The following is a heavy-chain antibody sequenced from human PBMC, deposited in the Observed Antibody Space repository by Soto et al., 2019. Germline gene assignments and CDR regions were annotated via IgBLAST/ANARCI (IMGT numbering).Heavy chain of an antibody. CDR3: AGAVSDFDVRRYRTSYFDQ. CDR1: GASLVTGGYC. J-gene: IGHJ4*02. D-gene: IGHD3-10*02. Sequence: TQSLTWTVFGASLVTGGYCWTWIRQHPGEGLEWIGYIDNSGSTYYNPSLTGRVDISVDTSKNEFSLNLQSLTAADTAFYYCAGAVSDFDVRRYRTSYFDQWGQGILVTVSS. V-gene: IGHV4-31*02. CDR2: IDNSGST.